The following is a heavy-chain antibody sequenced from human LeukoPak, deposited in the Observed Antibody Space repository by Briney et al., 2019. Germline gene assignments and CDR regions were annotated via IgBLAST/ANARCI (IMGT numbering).Heavy chain of an antibody. V-gene: IGHV3-30-3*01. CDR3: ATDPDSSGYYYPIFDY. Sequence: GRSLRLSCAASGFTFSSYAMHWVRQAPGKGLVWVAIISYDGSNKYYADSVKGRFTISRDNSKNMLYLQINSLRAEDTAVYYCATDPDSSGYYYPIFDYWGQGTLVTVSS. J-gene: IGHJ4*02. CDR1: GFTFSSYA. D-gene: IGHD3-22*01. CDR2: ISYDGSNK.